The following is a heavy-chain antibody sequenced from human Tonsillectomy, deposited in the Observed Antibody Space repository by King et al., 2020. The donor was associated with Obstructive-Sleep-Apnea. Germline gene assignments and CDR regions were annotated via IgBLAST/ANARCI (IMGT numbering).Heavy chain of an antibody. CDR1: GGSFSDYY. CDR3: ARGSGASAVNWFDP. J-gene: IGHJ5*02. D-gene: IGHD6-13*01. CDR2: INHSGST. Sequence: QVQLQQWGAGLLKPSETLSLTCAVFGGSFSDYYWSWIRQPPGKGLEWIGEINHSGSTNYNPSLKSRVAVSADTSKNQFSLKLNTVTAADTAVYYCARGSGASAVNWFDPCGQGTLVTVSS. V-gene: IGHV4-34*01.